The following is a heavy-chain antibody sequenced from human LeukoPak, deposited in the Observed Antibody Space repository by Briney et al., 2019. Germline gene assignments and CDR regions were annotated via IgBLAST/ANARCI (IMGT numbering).Heavy chain of an antibody. CDR1: GYTFTNYY. Sequence: ASVKVSCKASGYTFTNYYMHWVRQAPGQGPEWMGIIDPSGGSTSYAQKFQGRVTMTSDTSTSTVYMELSSLRSEDTAMFYCARGLSLTDTSMAFWGQGTLVTVSS. V-gene: IGHV1-46*01. CDR2: IDPSGGST. J-gene: IGHJ4*02. D-gene: IGHD5-18*01. CDR3: ARGLSLTDTSMAF.